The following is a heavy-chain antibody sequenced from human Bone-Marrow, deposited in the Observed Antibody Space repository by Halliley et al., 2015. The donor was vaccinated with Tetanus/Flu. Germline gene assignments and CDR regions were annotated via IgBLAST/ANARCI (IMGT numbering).Heavy chain of an antibody. Sequence: KGLEWVSSISSSSSYINYADSVKGRFTISRDNAKNSLYLQMNSLRVDDTAFYYCAREERWSHFDYWGQGTLVTVSS. D-gene: IGHD1-1*01. CDR3: AREERWSHFDY. CDR2: ISSSSSYI. V-gene: IGHV3-21*01. J-gene: IGHJ4*02.